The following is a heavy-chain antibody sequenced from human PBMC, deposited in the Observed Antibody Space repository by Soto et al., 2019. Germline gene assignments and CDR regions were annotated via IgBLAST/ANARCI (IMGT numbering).Heavy chain of an antibody. Sequence: GGSLRLSCAASGFTFSSYSMNWVRQAPGKGLEWVSSISSSSSYIYYADSVKGRFTISRDNAKNSLYLQMNSLRAEDTAVYYCARVRFLEWLSLDTYYYYGMDVWGQGTTVTVSS. V-gene: IGHV3-21*01. D-gene: IGHD3-3*01. CDR1: GFTFSSYS. CDR3: ARVRFLEWLSLDTYYYYGMDV. CDR2: ISSSSSYI. J-gene: IGHJ6*02.